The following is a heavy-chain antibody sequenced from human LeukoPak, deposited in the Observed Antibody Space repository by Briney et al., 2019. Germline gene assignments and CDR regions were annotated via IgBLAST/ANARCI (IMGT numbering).Heavy chain of an antibody. Sequence: GESLKISCKGSGYTFPTYWIGWVRQMPGKGLEWMGIIYPGDSDSRYSPSFQGQVTISADKSISTAYLQWSSLKASDTAMYYCARHFREYGSFDYWGQGTLVTVSS. CDR3: ARHFREYGSFDY. CDR1: GYTFPTYW. CDR2: IYPGDSDS. J-gene: IGHJ4*02. D-gene: IGHD2/OR15-2a*01. V-gene: IGHV5-51*01.